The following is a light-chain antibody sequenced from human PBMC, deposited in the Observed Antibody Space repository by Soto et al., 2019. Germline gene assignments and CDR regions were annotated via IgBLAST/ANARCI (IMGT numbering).Light chain of an antibody. V-gene: IGKV3-11*01. CDR3: QQRGNWPPLT. J-gene: IGKJ4*01. Sequence: EIVLTQSPATLSLSPGERATLSCRASQSVSTHLAWYQQKPGQAPRLLIYEASNRATGIPARFSGSGSGTDFTLSITSLEPEDFAVYYCQQRGNWPPLTFGGGTKVEIK. CDR2: EAS. CDR1: QSVSTH.